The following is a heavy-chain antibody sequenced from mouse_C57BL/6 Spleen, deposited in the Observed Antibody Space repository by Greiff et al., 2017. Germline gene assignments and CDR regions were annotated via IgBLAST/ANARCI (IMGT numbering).Heavy chain of an antibody. Sequence: QVQLQQPGAELVMPGASVKLSCKASGYTFTSYWMHWVKQRPGQGLEWIGEIDPSDSYTNYNQKFKGKSTLTVDKSSSTAYMQLSSLTSEDSAVCYGARVGNSYLGDWGKGTTLTVSS. CDR1: GYTFTSYW. CDR3: ARVGNSYLGD. V-gene: IGHV1-69*01. CDR2: IDPSDSYT. J-gene: IGHJ2*01.